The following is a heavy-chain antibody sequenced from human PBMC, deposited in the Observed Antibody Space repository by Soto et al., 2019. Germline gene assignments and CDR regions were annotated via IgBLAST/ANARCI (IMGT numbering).Heavy chain of an antibody. CDR2: ISAYNGNT. Sequence: ASVKVSCKACCYTFTSYGIRLLRHSPGQGLEWMLWISAYNGNTNYAQKLQGRVTMTTDTSTSTAYMELRSLRSDDTAVYYCARDPPYSSGWYAGFDPWGQGTLVTVS. CDR3: ARDPPYSSGWYAGFDP. J-gene: IGHJ5*02. CDR1: CYTFTSYG. D-gene: IGHD6-19*01. V-gene: IGHV1-18*01.